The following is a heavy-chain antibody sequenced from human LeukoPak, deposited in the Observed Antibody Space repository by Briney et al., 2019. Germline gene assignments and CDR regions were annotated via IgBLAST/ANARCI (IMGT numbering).Heavy chain of an antibody. V-gene: IGHV4-38-2*02. CDR2: IYHSGST. J-gene: IGHJ5*02. Sequence: SETLSLTCTVSGYSISSGYYWGWIRQPPGKGLEWIGSIYHSGSTYYNPSLKSRVTISVDRSKNQFSLKLSSVTAADTAVYYCAREGGPIVVVPAAIGGFDPWGQGTLVTVSS. D-gene: IGHD2-2*02. CDR3: AREGGPIVVVPAAIGGFDP. CDR1: GYSISSGYY.